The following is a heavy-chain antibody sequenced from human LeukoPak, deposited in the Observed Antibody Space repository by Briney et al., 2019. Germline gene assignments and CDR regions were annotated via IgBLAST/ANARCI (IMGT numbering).Heavy chain of an antibody. J-gene: IGHJ6*02. CDR1: GYTFTSYG. Sequence: ASVKVSCKASGYTFTSYGISWVRLAPGQGLEWMGWISAYNGNTNYAQKLQGRVTMTTDTSTSTAYMELRSLRSDDTAVYYCARGSPARYYDSSDYYYGMDVWGQGTTVTVSS. V-gene: IGHV1-18*01. CDR2: ISAYNGNT. D-gene: IGHD3-22*01. CDR3: ARGSPARYYDSSDYYYGMDV.